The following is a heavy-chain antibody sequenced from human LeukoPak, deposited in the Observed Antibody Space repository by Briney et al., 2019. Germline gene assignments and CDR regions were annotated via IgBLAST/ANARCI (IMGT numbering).Heavy chain of an antibody. J-gene: IGHJ5*02. V-gene: IGHV3-74*03. CDR1: GFTFSSYW. D-gene: IGHD3-16*01. CDR3: TRDTGEMFDP. CDR2: CADGSTT. Sequence: PGGSLRLSCTASGFTFSSYWMHWIRQAPGKGLVWVALCADGSTTMYADSVKGRLTISRDNAKNTLYLRMNSLRVDDTAVYYGTRDTGEMFDPWGQGTLVSVSS.